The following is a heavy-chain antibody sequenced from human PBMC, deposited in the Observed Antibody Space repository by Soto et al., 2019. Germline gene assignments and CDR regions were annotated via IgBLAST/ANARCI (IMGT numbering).Heavy chain of an antibody. CDR2: ISGSGGRT. J-gene: IGHJ3*02. CDR1: GFTFSTYA. V-gene: IGHV3-23*01. CDR3: AKDKRETIFGVVIDAFDI. Sequence: EVQLLESGGGLVQPGGSLRLSCAASGFTFSTYAMSWVRQAPGKGLEWVARISGSGGRTSYADSVKGRFTISRDISKNTLYLQMNSLRAEDTAVYYCAKDKRETIFGVVIDAFDIWGQGTMVTVSS. D-gene: IGHD3-3*01.